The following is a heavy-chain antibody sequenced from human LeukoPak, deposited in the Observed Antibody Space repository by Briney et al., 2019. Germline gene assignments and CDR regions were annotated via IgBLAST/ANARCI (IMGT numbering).Heavy chain of an antibody. CDR2: INHSGST. Sequence: SETLSLTCAVYGGSFSGYYWSWIRQSPGKGLEWIGEINHSGSTNYNPSLKSRVTISVDTSKNQFSLKLSSVTAADTAVYYCARGYWGSVDYWGQGTLVTVSS. J-gene: IGHJ4*02. CDR1: GGSFSGYY. V-gene: IGHV4-34*01. D-gene: IGHD7-27*01. CDR3: ARGYWGSVDY.